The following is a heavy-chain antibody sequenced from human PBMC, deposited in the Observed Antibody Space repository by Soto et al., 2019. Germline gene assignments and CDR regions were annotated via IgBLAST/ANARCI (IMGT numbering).Heavy chain of an antibody. CDR1: GFTFDPYE. CDR2: ISSSGGTI. V-gene: IGHV3-48*03. D-gene: IGHD5-12*01. J-gene: IGHJ4*02. CDR3: ARGRGLFADY. Sequence: EVQLVESGGGLVQPGGSLRLSCAASGFTFDPYEMNWVRQAPGKGLEWVSSISSSGGTIYYADSVKGRFTISRDNAKNSLYLQMNSLRAEDTAVYYCARGRGLFADYWGQGTLVTVSS.